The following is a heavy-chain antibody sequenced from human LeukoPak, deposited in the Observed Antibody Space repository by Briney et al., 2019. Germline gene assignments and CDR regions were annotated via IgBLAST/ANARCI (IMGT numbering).Heavy chain of an antibody. CDR1: GFTFSSYG. Sequence: GRSLRLSCAASGFTFSSYGMHWVRQAPGKGLEWVAVISYDGSNKYYADSVKGRFTISRDNSKNTLYLQMNSLRAEDTAVYYCARLGYCSSTSCVAFDYWGQGTLVTVSS. D-gene: IGHD2-2*01. V-gene: IGHV3-30*03. J-gene: IGHJ4*02. CDR3: ARLGYCSSTSCVAFDY. CDR2: ISYDGSNK.